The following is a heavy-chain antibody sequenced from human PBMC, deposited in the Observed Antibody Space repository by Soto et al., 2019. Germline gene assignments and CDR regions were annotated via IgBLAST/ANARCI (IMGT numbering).Heavy chain of an antibody. J-gene: IGHJ6*02. CDR2: ISAYNGNT. CDR1: GYTFTSYC. D-gene: IGHD5-18*01. CDR3: ARHWGRDAARYFYYGMKV. Sequence: ASVNVSFKAAGYTFTSYCISWVRQAPGQWLELMGWISAYNGNTNYAQKLQGRVTINTETSTTTAYMELRSLRSDDTAVYFCARHWGRDAARYFYYGMKVWGQGTTDNASS. V-gene: IGHV1-18*04.